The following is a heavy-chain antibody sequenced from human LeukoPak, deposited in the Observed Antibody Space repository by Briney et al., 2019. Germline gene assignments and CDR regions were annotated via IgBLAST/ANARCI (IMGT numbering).Heavy chain of an antibody. CDR3: VVGRGYYDILTAFDY. J-gene: IGHJ4*02. D-gene: IGHD3-9*01. Sequence: SETLSLTCTVSGGSISSYYWSWIRQPPGKGLEWIGYIYYSGSTNYNPSLKSRVTISVDTSKNQFSLKLSSVTAADTAVYYCVVGRGYYDILTAFDYWGQGTLVTVSS. V-gene: IGHV4-59*12. CDR1: GGSISSYY. CDR2: IYYSGST.